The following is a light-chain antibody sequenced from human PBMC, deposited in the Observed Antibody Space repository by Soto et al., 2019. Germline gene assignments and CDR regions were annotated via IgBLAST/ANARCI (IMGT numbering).Light chain of an antibody. CDR3: LQYNSYPRT. CDR2: AAS. V-gene: IGKV3D-15*01. Sequence: EIVLTQSPATLSLSPGERATLSCRASQSVGTYLAWYQQKPGQAPRLLMSAASDRAPGIPARFSGSGSGTEFTLTISSLQPEDFATYYCLQYNSYPRTFGQGTKVDI. CDR1: QSVGTY. J-gene: IGKJ1*01.